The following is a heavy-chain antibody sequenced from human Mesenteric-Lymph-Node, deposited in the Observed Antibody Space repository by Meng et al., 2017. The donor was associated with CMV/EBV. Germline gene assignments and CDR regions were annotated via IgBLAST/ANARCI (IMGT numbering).Heavy chain of an antibody. D-gene: IGHD2-2*02. CDR3: ARDQVDCSSTSCYIGGQLGSDY. CDR2: INAGNGNT. V-gene: IGHV1-3*01. J-gene: IGHJ4*02. CDR1: YA. Sequence: YAVHWVRQAPGQRLEWMGWINAGNGNTKYSQKFQGRITITRDTSASTAYMELSSLRSEDTAVYYCARDQVDCSSTSCYIGGQLGSDYWGQGTLVTVSS.